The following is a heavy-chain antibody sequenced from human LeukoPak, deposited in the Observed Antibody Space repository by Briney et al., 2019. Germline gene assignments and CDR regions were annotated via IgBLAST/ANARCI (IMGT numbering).Heavy chain of an antibody. Sequence: KTSETLSLTCTVSNASVSSYYWSWIRQPPGKGLEWIGYIFHRGRTNYNPSLKSRITISMDTSKNQVSLKLNSVTAADTAVYYCARIYGDYVFYYAMDVWGQGTTVTVSS. CDR3: ARIYGDYVFYYAMDV. D-gene: IGHD4-17*01. CDR2: IFHRGRT. J-gene: IGHJ6*02. CDR1: NASVSSYY. V-gene: IGHV4-59*08.